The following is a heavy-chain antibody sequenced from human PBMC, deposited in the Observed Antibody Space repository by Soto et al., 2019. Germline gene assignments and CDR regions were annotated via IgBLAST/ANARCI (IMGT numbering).Heavy chain of an antibody. CDR3: ARMATFGSLNWFDP. D-gene: IGHD3-16*01. CDR2: MNPGSGNT. J-gene: IGHJ5*02. V-gene: IGHV1-8*01. CDR1: GYSFTNND. Sequence: ASVKFSCKASGYSFTNNDVSWVRQATGQGLEWMGWMNPGSGNTGYAQKFQGRVTMTRDISIATAYMELSGLTSDDTAIYYCARMATFGSLNWFDPWGQGTLVTVSS.